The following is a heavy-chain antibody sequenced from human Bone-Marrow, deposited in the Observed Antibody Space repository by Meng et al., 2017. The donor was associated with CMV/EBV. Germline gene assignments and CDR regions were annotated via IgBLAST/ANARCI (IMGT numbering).Heavy chain of an antibody. CDR2: IWYDGSNK. J-gene: IGHJ3*02. CDR3: ARELLSIAAENAFDI. Sequence: GESLKISCAASGFTFSSYGMHWVRQAPGKGLEWVAVIWYDGSNKYYADSVKGRFTISRDNSKNTLYLQMNSLRAEDTAVYYCARELLSIAAENAFDIWGQGTMVTVSS. V-gene: IGHV3-33*01. D-gene: IGHD6-13*01. CDR1: GFTFSSYG.